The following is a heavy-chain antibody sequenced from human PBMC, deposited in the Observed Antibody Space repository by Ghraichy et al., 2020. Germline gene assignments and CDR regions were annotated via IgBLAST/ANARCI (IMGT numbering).Heavy chain of an antibody. CDR3: AFGYCSSTSCLTNWFDP. D-gene: IGHD2-2*01. J-gene: IGHJ5*02. Sequence: ASVKVSCKASGYTFTSYGISWVRQAPGQGIEWMGWISAYNGNTNYAQKLQGRVTMTTDTSTSTAYMELRSLRSDDTAVYYCAFGYCSSTSCLTNWFDPWGQGTLVTVSS. V-gene: IGHV1-18*01. CDR2: ISAYNGNT. CDR1: GYTFTSYG.